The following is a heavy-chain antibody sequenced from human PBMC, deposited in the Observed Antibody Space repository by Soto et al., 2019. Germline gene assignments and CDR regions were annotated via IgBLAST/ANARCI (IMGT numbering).Heavy chain of an antibody. D-gene: IGHD2-2*01. CDR3: AKDKGCTSTTCHWNAFDI. CDR1: GLTFSSYA. CDR2: ISGSGAVT. V-gene: IGHV3-23*01. J-gene: IGHJ3*02. Sequence: EVQLLESGGGLVQPGGSLRLSCAASGLTFSSYAMSWVRQAPGKGLEWVSAISGSGAVTYYADSVKGRFTISRDNSKNTLSLQMNSLRAEDTAVYYCAKDKGCTSTTCHWNAFDIWGQGTMVTVSS.